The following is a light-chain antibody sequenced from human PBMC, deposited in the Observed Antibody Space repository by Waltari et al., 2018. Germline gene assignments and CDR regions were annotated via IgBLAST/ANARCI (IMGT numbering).Light chain of an antibody. Sequence: DIVLTQSPLSLPVTPGEPASISCRSSQSLLHNDGYSSLNWYLQKPGQSPLLLIDWGSHRASGVPDRCSGSGSGTDFTLKISRVEAEDVGVYYFMQTLQTPCTLGQGTKLEI. CDR1: QSLLHNDGYSS. CDR3: MQTLQTPCT. J-gene: IGKJ2*02. V-gene: IGKV2-28*01. CDR2: WGS.